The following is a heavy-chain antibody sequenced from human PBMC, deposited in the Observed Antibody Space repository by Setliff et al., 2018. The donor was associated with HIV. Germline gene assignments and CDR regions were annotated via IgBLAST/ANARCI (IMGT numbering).Heavy chain of an antibody. D-gene: IGHD3-16*01. Sequence: SLKISCAASGFTFDDFAMHWVRLVPGKGLEWVSGISWNSGSTGYADSVRGRFTISRDNAKNSLYLQMNSLRAEDTALYYCAKDHGLVPLGEFDYWGQGTLVTVSS. CDR3: AKDHGLVPLGEFDY. V-gene: IGHV3-9*01. CDR1: GFTFDDFA. J-gene: IGHJ4*02. CDR2: ISWNSGST.